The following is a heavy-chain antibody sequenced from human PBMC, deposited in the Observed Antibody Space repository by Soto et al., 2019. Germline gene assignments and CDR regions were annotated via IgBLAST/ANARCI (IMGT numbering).Heavy chain of an antibody. D-gene: IGHD1-1*01. J-gene: IGHJ4*02. Sequence: QVQLQVSAPGLVKPSETLSLTCTVSGDSISAYSWSWVRQPPGKGLEWIGNIHYNGNTKYNPSLKSRVSMSVDTSKNQFSLRLISVTAADTAKYFCAREENLGRWLQLLDFWGQGTLVTVSS. CDR3: AREENLGRWLQLLDF. CDR2: IHYNGNT. V-gene: IGHV4-59*01. CDR1: GDSISAYS.